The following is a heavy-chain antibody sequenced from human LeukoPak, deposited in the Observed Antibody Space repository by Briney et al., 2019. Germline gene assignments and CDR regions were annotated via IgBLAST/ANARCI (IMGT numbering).Heavy chain of an antibody. V-gene: IGHV3-23*01. J-gene: IGHJ6*02. CDR2: ISDSGGST. CDR1: ASTFSSYA. Sequence: GESLRLSCAASASTFSSYAMSWVRQAPGKGLEWVSAISDSGGSTYYADSVKGRFTISRDNSKNTLYLQMNSLRAEDTAVYYCAKWVVPATASYYGMDVWGQGTTVTVSS. CDR3: AKWVVPATASYYGMDV. D-gene: IGHD2-15*01.